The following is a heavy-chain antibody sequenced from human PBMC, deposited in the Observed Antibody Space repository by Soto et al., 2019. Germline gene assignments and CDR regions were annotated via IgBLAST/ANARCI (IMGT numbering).Heavy chain of an antibody. D-gene: IGHD1-26*01. CDR1: GFTFDDYA. CDR2: ISWNSGSI. V-gene: IGHV3-9*01. J-gene: IGHJ4*02. Sequence: EVQLVESGGGLVQPGRSLRLSCAASGFTFDDYAMHWVRQAPGKGLEWVSGISWNSGSIGYADSVKGRFTISSDNAKNSLYLQMNSLRAEDTALYYCAKRSGSYYWFDYWGQGTLVNVSS. CDR3: AKRSGSYYWFDY.